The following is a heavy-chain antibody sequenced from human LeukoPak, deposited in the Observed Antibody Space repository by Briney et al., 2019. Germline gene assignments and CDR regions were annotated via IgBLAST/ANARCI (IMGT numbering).Heavy chain of an antibody. J-gene: IGHJ6*03. CDR3: ARSRMIYDVDYYYYLDV. V-gene: IGHV1-69*05. CDR1: GGTFSNDA. D-gene: IGHD3-3*01. CDR2: LIPIFGTP. Sequence: SVKVSCKASGGTFSNDAISWVRQAPGQGLEWMGGLIPIFGTPNYAQKFQDRVTITTDESTTTAYMELISLRSEDTAVYYCARSRMIYDVDYYYYLDVWGKGTTVTVSS.